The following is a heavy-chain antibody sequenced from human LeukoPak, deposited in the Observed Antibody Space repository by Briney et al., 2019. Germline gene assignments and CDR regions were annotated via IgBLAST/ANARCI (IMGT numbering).Heavy chain of an antibody. Sequence: ASVKVSCKASGYTFTSYAMNWVRQAPGQGLEWMGWINTNTGNPTYAQGFTGRFVFSLDTSVSTAYLQISSLEAEDTAVYYCARDVGSGWSGYYYYYGMDVWAKGPRSPSP. CDR3: ARDVGSGWSGYYYYYGMDV. CDR1: GYTFTSYA. V-gene: IGHV7-4-1*02. CDR2: INTNTGNP. J-gene: IGHJ6*02. D-gene: IGHD6-19*01.